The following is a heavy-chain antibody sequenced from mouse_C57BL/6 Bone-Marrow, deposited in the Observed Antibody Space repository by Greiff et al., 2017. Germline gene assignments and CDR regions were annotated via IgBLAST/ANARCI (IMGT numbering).Heavy chain of an antibody. Sequence: QVQLQQSGAELVRPGTSVKVSCKASGYAFTNYLIEWVKQRPGQGLEWIGVINPGSGGTNYNEKFKGKATLTADKSSSTAYMQLSSLTSEDSAVYFCARSGYYYGSSPVYFDYWDQGTTLTVSS. J-gene: IGHJ2*01. D-gene: IGHD1-1*01. CDR1: GYAFTNYL. V-gene: IGHV1-54*01. CDR3: ARSGYYYGSSPVYFDY. CDR2: INPGSGGT.